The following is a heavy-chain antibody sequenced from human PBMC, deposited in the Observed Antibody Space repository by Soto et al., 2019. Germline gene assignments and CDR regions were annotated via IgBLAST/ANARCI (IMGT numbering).Heavy chain of an antibody. CDR1: GFTFSNYA. Sequence: GGSLRLSCAASGFTFSNYAMHWVRQAPGKGLEWVAVISYDGSNKYYADSVKGRFTISRDNSKNTLYLQMNSLRVEDTAVYYCATDRLAVAVNFFDYWGQGTLVTVSS. V-gene: IGHV3-30-3*01. CDR3: ATDRLAVAVNFFDY. D-gene: IGHD6-19*01. J-gene: IGHJ4*02. CDR2: ISYDGSNK.